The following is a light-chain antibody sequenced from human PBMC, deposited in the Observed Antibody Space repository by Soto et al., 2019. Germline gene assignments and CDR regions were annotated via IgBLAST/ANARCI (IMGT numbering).Light chain of an antibody. CDR1: SRDVGGYNY. CDR3: SSYTTSNTRQIV. Sequence: QSVLTQPASVSGSPGQSITISCTRTSRDVGGYNYVSWYQHHPGKAPKLMIYDVSNRPSGVSNRFSGSKSGNTASLTISGLQPEDEADYYCSSYTTSNTRQIVFGTGTKVTVL. V-gene: IGLV2-14*03. CDR2: DVS. J-gene: IGLJ1*01.